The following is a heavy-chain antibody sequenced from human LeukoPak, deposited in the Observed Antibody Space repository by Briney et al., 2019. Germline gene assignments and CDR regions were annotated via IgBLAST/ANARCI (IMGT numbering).Heavy chain of an antibody. J-gene: IGHJ4*02. Sequence: GGSLRLSCAASGFTVSSNYMSWVRQAPGKGLEWVSVIYSGGSTYYADSVKGQFTISRHNSKNTLYLQMNSLRAEDTAVYYCAREKVLTMVRGVIITSGFDYWGQGTLVTVSS. CDR3: AREKVLTMVRGVIITSGFDY. V-gene: IGHV3-53*04. D-gene: IGHD3-10*01. CDR1: GFTVSSNY. CDR2: IYSGGST.